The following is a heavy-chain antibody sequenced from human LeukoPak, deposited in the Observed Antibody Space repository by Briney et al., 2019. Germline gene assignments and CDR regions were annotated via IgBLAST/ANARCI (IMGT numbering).Heavy chain of an antibody. CDR1: GFSFSSYG. D-gene: IGHD6-19*01. CDR3: ARILDSAWGELGY. J-gene: IGHJ4*02. V-gene: IGHV3-30*02. CDR2: IRSDGSNK. Sequence: GGSLRLSCAGSGFSFSSYGMHWVRQAPGKGLEWLAFIRSDGSNKYYADSVKGRFTISRDNSKNTLYLQMNSLRAEDTAVYYCARILDSAWGELGYWGQGTLVTVSS.